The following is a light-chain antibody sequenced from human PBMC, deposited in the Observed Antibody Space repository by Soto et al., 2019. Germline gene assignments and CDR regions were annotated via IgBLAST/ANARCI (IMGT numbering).Light chain of an antibody. CDR3: CSYASSSTFVYV. J-gene: IGLJ1*01. V-gene: IGLV2-23*03. Sequence: QSALTQPASVSGSPGQSITISCTGTSSDVGSYNLVSWYQQHPGKAPKLMIYEGSKRPSGVSNRFSGSKSGNTASLTISGLQAEDEADYFCCSYASSSTFVYVFGTGTKLTVL. CDR1: SSDVGSYNL. CDR2: EGS.